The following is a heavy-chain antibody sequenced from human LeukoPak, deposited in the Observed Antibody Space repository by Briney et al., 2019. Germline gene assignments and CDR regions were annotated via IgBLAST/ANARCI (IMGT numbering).Heavy chain of an antibody. CDR2: ISHSGGT. CDR3: AKADDTSGYYYYYDF. CDR1: GVSFSGHY. J-gene: IGHJ4*02. Sequence: PSETLSPTCAVYGVSFSGHYWAWIRHPPGKGLESLGEISHSGGTNYSPSLKTRVTISEDSSKNQFSLKVTSVTAADAAVYYCAKADDTSGYYYYYDFWGQGALVTVSS. V-gene: IGHV4-34*01. D-gene: IGHD3-22*01.